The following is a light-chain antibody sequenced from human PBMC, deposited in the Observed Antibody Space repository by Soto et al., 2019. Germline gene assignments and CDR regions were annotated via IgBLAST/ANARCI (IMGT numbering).Light chain of an antibody. V-gene: IGKV3-11*01. J-gene: IGKJ5*01. CDR2: DAS. CDR3: QQRSNWTSIT. CDR1: QSVGSY. Sequence: IGLTQCATTLSLSPWERATLSCRASQSVGSYLAWYQQKPGQAPRLLIYDASNRATGIPARFSGSGSGTDFTLTISSLEPEDFAVYYCQQRSNWTSITFGQGTRVEIK.